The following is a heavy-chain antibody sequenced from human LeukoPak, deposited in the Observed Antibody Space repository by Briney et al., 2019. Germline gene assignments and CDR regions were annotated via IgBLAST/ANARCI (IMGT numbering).Heavy chain of an antibody. D-gene: IGHD2-15*01. CDR3: ASAGYCSGGSCP. J-gene: IGHJ5*02. CDR1: GGSISSYY. V-gene: IGHV4-59*01. CDR2: IYYSGST. Sequence: PSETLCLTCTASGGSISSYYWSWIRQPPGKGLEWIGYIYYSGSTNYNPSLKSRVTISVDTSKNQFSLKLSSVTAADTAVYYCASAGYCSGGSCPWGQGTLVTVSS.